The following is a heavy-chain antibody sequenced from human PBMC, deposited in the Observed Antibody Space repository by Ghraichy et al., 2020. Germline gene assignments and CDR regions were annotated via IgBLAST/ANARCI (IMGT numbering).Heavy chain of an antibody. D-gene: IGHD4-17*01. CDR3: ARGRTEGRETTNWFDP. Sequence: SVKVSCKASGGTFSSYAISWVRQAPGQGLEWMGGIIPIFGTANYAQKFQGRVTITADESTSTAYMELSSLRSEDTAVYYCARGRTEGRETTNWFDPWGQGTLVTVSS. CDR2: IIPIFGTA. J-gene: IGHJ5*02. V-gene: IGHV1-69*13. CDR1: GGTFSSYA.